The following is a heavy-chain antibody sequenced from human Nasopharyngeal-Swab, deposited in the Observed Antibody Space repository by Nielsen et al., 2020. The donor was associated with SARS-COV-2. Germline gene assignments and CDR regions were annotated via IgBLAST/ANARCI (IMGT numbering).Heavy chain of an antibody. D-gene: IGHD4-17*01. CDR3: AKPLYGDSPFDY. Sequence: VRQAPGKGLEWVAVISYDGSNKYYADSVKGRFTISRDNSKNTLYLQMNSLRAEDTAVYYCAKPLYGDSPFDYWGQGTLGTVSS. V-gene: IGHV3-33*05. CDR2: ISYDGSNK. J-gene: IGHJ4*02.